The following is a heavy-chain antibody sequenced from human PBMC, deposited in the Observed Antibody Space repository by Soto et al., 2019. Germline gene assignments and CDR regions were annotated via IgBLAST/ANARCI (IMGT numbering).Heavy chain of an antibody. CDR2: IIPIFGTA. D-gene: IGHD3-3*01. CDR1: GYTFTGYA. Sequence: ASVKVSCKASGYTFTGYAMHWVRQAPGQGLEWMGGIIPIFGTANYAQKFQGRVTITADESTSTAYMELSSLRSEDTAVYYCARGRSGVVIRLGLWFDPWGQGTLVTVSS. CDR3: ARGRSGVVIRLGLWFDP. V-gene: IGHV1-69*13. J-gene: IGHJ5*02.